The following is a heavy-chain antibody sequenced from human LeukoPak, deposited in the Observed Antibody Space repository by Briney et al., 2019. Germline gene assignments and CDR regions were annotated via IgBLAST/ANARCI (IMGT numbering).Heavy chain of an antibody. CDR2: TYWNGDK. CDR1: GLSLSTFSVG. CDR3: GHRRESYDYHGVDV. V-gene: IGHV2-5*01. J-gene: IGHJ6*02. Sequence: SGPTLAHPTQPLTLTCTFSGLSLSTFSVGGVWIRQPPEKALEWLGVTYWNGDKRYNPSLASRLTITKDTSKNQEVLTMTNMDPVDTATYYCGHRRESYDYHGVDVWGQGTTVTVSS.